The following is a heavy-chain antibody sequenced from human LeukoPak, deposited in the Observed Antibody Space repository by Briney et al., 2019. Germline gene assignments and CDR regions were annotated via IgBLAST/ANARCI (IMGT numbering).Heavy chain of an antibody. CDR2: IYTSGST. CDR3: ARGCSGGSCYSLTPNYYYGMDV. D-gene: IGHD2-15*01. J-gene: IGHJ6*02. CDR1: GGSISSYY. V-gene: IGHV4-4*07. Sequence: SETLSLTCTASGGSISSYYWSWIRQPAGKGLEWIGRIYTSGSTNYNPSLKSRVTMSVDTSKNQFSLKLSSVTAADTAVYYCARGCSGGSCYSLTPNYYYGMDVWGQGTTVTVSS.